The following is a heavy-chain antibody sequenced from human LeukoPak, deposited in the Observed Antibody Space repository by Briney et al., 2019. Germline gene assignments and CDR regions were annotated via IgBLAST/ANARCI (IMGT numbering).Heavy chain of an antibody. CDR2: ISGYNGNT. D-gene: IGHD2-15*01. V-gene: IGHV1-18*01. J-gene: IGHJ4*02. CDR1: GYTFTSYG. CDR3: ARALIPSLVSGGY. Sequence: ASVKVSCKASGYTFTSYGISWVRQAPGQGLEWMGWISGYNGNTKYAQKFQGRVTVTRDTSTSTAYMELRSLTSDDTAVYYCARALIPSLVSGGYWGQGTLVTVSS.